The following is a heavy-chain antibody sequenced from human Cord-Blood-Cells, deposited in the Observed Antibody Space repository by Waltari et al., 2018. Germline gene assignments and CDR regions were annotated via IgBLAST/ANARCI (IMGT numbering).Heavy chain of an antibody. CDR1: GGSISSSSYY. D-gene: IGHD3-10*01. CDR2: IYYSGGT. J-gene: IGHJ4*02. Sequence: QLQLQESGPGLVKPSETLSLTCTVSGGSISSSSYYWGWIRQPPGKGLEWIGSIYYSGGTYYDPTLRSRVTISVDTSKNRFSLKLSSVTAADTAVYYCARGGSGGDYFDYWGQGTLVTVSS. V-gene: IGHV4-39*01. CDR3: ARGGSGGDYFDY.